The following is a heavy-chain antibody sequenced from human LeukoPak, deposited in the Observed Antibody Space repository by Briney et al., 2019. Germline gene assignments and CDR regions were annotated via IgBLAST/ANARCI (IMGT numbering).Heavy chain of an antibody. J-gene: IGHJ4*02. D-gene: IGHD6-13*01. CDR3: ATNIAAAGSFDY. CDR2: TSAYNGNT. V-gene: IGHV1-18*01. CDR1: GYTFASYT. Sequence: ASVKVSCKTSGYTFASYTSSWVRQAPGQGLEWMGWTSAYNGNTNYAQNLQGRVTMTTDTSTSTAYMELRSLRSDDTAMYYCATNIAAAGSFDYWGQGTLVTVSS.